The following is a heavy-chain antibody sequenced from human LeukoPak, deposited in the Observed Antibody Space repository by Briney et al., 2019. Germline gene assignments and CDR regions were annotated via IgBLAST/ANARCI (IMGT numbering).Heavy chain of an antibody. CDR3: ARDLFGYSYGETYQH. D-gene: IGHD5-18*01. CDR2: INPNSGGT. CDR1: GYTFTGYY. J-gene: IGHJ1*01. V-gene: IGHV1-2*02. Sequence: ASVKVSCKASGYTFTGYYMHWVRQAPGQGLEGMGWINPNSGGTNYAQKFQGRVTMTRDTSISTPYMELSRLRSDDTAVYYCARDLFGYSYGETYQHWGQGTLVTVSS.